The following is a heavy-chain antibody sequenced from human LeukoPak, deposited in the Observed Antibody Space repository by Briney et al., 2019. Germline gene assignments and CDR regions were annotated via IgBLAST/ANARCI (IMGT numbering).Heavy chain of an antibody. D-gene: IGHD2-15*01. V-gene: IGHV1-8*03. CDR1: GYTFTNYD. Sequence: ASVKVSCKASGYTFTNYDINWVRQATGQGLEWMGWMSPNSSNTGYAQKFQGRVTITRNTSISTAYMELSSLRSDDTAVYYCARGGSSSAGGYWGQGTLVTVSS. CDR2: MSPNSSNT. CDR3: ARGGSSSAGGY. J-gene: IGHJ4*02.